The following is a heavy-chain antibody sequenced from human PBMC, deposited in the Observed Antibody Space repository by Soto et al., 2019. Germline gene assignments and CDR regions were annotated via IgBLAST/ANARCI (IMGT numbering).Heavy chain of an antibody. Sequence: GPLRLSCAASGFTISSYWMNWVRQAPGKGLEWVANIKQDGSEKNYVDSVKGRFTISRDNAKNSLYLQMNSLRAEDTAVYYCARDVTTIAPRLSDCWGQGTLVTVSS. CDR2: IKQDGSEK. J-gene: IGHJ4*02. CDR3: ARDVTTIAPRLSDC. V-gene: IGHV3-7*05. D-gene: IGHD6-6*01. CDR1: GFTISSYW.